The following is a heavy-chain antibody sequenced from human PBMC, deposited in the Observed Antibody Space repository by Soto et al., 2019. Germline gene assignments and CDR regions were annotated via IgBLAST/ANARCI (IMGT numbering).Heavy chain of an antibody. CDR2: IYWDDDK. V-gene: IGHV2-5*02. J-gene: IGHJ4*02. D-gene: IGHD1-1*01. Sequence: QITLKESGPTRVKPTQTLTLTCTFSGFSLTARPVGVGWIRQPPGKVLEGRGIIYWDDDKRYSPSLKSRLTIPKDHSQNQVVLTMTNMDPVDKATYYCAHRADLNGKWNGGSFDFWGQGALVTVSS. CDR3: AHRADLNGKWNGGSFDF. CDR1: GFSLTARPVG.